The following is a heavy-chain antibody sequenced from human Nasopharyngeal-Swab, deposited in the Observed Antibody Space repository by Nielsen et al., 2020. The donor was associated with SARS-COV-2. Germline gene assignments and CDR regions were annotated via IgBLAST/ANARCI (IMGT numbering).Heavy chain of an antibody. V-gene: IGHV3-7*03. CDR3: ARRQYGDYYYYYGMDV. CDR2: IKQDGSEK. J-gene: IGHJ6*02. D-gene: IGHD4-17*01. CDR1: GFTFSSYW. Sequence: ESLKISCAASGFTFSSYWMSWVRQAPGKGLEWVANIKQDGSEKYYVDSVKGRFTIPRDNAKNSLYLQMNSLRAEDTAVYYCARRQYGDYYYYYGMDVWGQGTTVTVSS.